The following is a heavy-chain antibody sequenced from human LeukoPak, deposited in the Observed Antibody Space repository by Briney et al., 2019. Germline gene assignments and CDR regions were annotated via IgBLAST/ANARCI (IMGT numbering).Heavy chain of an antibody. J-gene: IGHJ4*02. D-gene: IGHD6-13*01. CDR1: GFTFSSYS. CDR2: ISSSSSYI. V-gene: IGHV3-21*01. CDR3: ALSWTAGGAFDY. Sequence: GGSLRLSCAASGFTFSSYSMNWVRQAPGKGLEWVSSISSSSSYIYYADSVKGRFTISRDNAKNSLYLQMNSLRAEDTAVYYCALSWTAGGAFDYWGQGTLVTVSS.